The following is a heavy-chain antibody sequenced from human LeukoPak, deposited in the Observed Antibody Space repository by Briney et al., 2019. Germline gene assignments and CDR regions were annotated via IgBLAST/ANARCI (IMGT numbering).Heavy chain of an antibody. J-gene: IGHJ4*02. D-gene: IGHD3-10*01. Sequence: GASVKVSCKASGYTFTGYYIHWVRQAPGQGLEWMGRINPNSGGTNYAQKFQGRVTMTRDTSISTAYMELSRLRSDDTAAYYCARDGSGNYHYFDYWGQGTLVTVSS. CDR2: INPNSGGT. V-gene: IGHV1-2*06. CDR3: ARDGSGNYHYFDY. CDR1: GYTFTGYY.